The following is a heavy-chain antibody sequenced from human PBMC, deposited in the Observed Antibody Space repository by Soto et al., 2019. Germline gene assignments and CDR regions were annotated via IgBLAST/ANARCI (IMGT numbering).Heavy chain of an antibody. D-gene: IGHD5-12*01. CDR3: ARAGSGYSGHAGDY. CDR2: IYYSGST. Sequence: SETLSLTCTVSGGSISSGDYYWSWIRQPPGKGLEWIGYIYYSGSTYYNPSLKSRVTISVDTSKNQFSLKLSSVTAADTAVYYCARAGSGYSGHAGDYWGQGTLVTVSS. V-gene: IGHV4-30-4*01. J-gene: IGHJ4*02. CDR1: GGSISSGDYY.